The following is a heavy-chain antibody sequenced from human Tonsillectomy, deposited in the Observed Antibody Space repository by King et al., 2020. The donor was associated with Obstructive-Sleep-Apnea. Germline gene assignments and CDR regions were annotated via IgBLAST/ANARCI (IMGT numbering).Heavy chain of an antibody. D-gene: IGHD3-9*01. CDR1: GFIFSSHA. CDR3: ARAGYYDILTGDYHYGMDV. J-gene: IGHJ6*02. V-gene: IGHV3-30*04. CDR2: ISYDGSNK. Sequence: QVQLVESGGGVFQPGRSLRLSCAASGFIFSSHAMHWVRQAPGKGLEWVAVISYDGSNKYYADSVKGRFTISRDNSKNTLDLQMNSLRPEDTAVYYCARAGYYDILTGDYHYGMDVWGQGTTVTVSS.